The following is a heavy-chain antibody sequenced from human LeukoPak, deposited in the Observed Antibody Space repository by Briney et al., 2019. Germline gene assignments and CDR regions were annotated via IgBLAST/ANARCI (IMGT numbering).Heavy chain of an antibody. CDR1: GGSISLYY. Sequence: TSETLSPTCTVSGGSISLYYWSWIRQPPGKGLEWIGYFYDTRSPKYNPSLERRVTISVDMSRNQFSLNLTSVTAADTAVYYCARGRGSLTYWGQGTLATVSS. V-gene: IGHV4-59*01. CDR2: FYDTRSP. J-gene: IGHJ4*02. D-gene: IGHD3-10*01. CDR3: ARGRGSLTY.